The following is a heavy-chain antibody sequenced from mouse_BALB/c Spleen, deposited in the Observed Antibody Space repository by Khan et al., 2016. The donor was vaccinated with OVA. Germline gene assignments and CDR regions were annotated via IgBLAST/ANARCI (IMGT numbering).Heavy chain of an antibody. Sequence: QVQLKQSGPGLVQPSQSLSITCPVSGFSLTNYGVHWVRQSPGKGLEWLGLYWSGGSTDYNEAFISRLSISKDNSNSQVFFKMNSLQANDTAIYYCARNYDYDEGLAYWGQGTLVTVSA. J-gene: IGHJ3*01. CDR1: GFSLTNYG. CDR2: YWSGGST. V-gene: IGHV2-2*02. CDR3: ARNYDYDEGLAY. D-gene: IGHD2-4*01.